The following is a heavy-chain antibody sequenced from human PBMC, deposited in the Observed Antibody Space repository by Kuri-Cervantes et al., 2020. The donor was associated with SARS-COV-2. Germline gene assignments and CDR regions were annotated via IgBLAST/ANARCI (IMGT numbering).Heavy chain of an antibody. CDR1: GFTFSSYE. CDR2: ISSSGSTI. D-gene: IGHD3-3*01. V-gene: IGHV3-48*03. Sequence: GESLKISCAASGFTFSSYEMNWVRQAPGKGLEWVSYISSSGSTIYYAGSVKGRFTISRDNAKNSLYLQMNSLRAEDTAVYYCARTYDFWSGYSSALIDYWGQGTLVTVSS. CDR3: ARTYDFWSGYSSALIDY. J-gene: IGHJ4*02.